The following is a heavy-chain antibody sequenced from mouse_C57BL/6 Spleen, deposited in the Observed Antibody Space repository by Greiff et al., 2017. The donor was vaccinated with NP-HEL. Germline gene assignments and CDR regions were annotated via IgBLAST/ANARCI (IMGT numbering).Heavy chain of an antibody. CDR3: AGEEDGYPCAY. V-gene: IGHV1-9*01. J-gene: IGHJ3*01. CDR2: ILPGRGST. Sequence: VQLQQSGAELMKPGASVKLSCKATGYTFTGYWIEWVKQRPGHGLEWIGEILPGRGSTNYNEKFKGKATFTADTSSNTAYMQLSSLTTEDSAIDDGAGEEDGYPCAYWGQGTLVTVSA. CDR1: GYTFTGYW. D-gene: IGHD2-3*01.